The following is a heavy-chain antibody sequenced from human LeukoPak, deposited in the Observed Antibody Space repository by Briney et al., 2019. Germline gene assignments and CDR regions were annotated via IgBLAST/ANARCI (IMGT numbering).Heavy chain of an antibody. V-gene: IGHV3-33*01. D-gene: IGHD3-22*01. CDR3: ARDRGYYDSSGYRPRNYAMDV. Sequence: GGSLRLSCAASGFTFNNYGMHWVRQAPGKGLEWVAVIWYDGNNKYYADSVKGRFTVSGDNSKNTLYLQMNSLRAEDTALYHCARDRGYYDSSGYRPRNYAMDVWGQGTTVTVSS. CDR2: IWYDGNNK. J-gene: IGHJ6*02. CDR1: GFTFNNYG.